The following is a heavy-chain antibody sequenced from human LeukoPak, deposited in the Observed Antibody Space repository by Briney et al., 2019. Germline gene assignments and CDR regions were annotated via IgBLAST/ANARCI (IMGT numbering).Heavy chain of an antibody. V-gene: IGHV3-30*18. Sequence: GRSLRLSCAASGFTFSSYGMHWVRQAPGKGLEWVAVISYDGSNKYYADSVKGRFTISRDNSKSTLYLQMNSLRAEDTAVYYCAKDGTGTPYYYYYYMDVWGKGTTVTVSS. CDR3: AKDGTGTPYYYYYYMDV. J-gene: IGHJ6*03. CDR1: GFTFSSYG. CDR2: ISYDGSNK. D-gene: IGHD1-1*01.